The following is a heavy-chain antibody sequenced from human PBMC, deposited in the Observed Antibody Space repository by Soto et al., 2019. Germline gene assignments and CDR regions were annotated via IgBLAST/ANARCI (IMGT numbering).Heavy chain of an antibody. D-gene: IGHD3-16*01. CDR3: ARPPTFNADLYYFDY. J-gene: IGHJ4*02. CDR2: IIPIFGTA. Sequence: GASVKVSCKASGGTFSSYAISWVRQAPGQGLEWMGGIIPIFGTANYAQKFQGRVTITADESTSTAYMELSSLRSEDTAVYYCARPPTFNADLYYFDYWGQGTLVTVSS. CDR1: GGTFSSYA. V-gene: IGHV1-69*13.